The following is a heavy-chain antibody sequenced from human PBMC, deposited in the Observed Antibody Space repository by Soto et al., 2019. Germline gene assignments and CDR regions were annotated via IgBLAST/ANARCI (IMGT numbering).Heavy chain of an antibody. J-gene: IGHJ5*02. CDR1: GFTFSSYS. D-gene: IGHD2-2*01. V-gene: IGHV3-48*02. CDR3: GASWTQPYGWFDP. Sequence: GGSLRLSCAASGFTFSSYSMNWVRQAPGKGLEWVSYISSSSSTIYYADSVKGRFTISRDNAKNSLYLQMNSLRDEDTAVYYCGASWTQPYGWFDPWGQGTLVTVSS. CDR2: ISSSSSTI.